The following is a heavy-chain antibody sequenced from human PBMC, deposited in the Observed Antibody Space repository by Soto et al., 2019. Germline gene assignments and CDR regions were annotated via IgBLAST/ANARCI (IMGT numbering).Heavy chain of an antibody. D-gene: IGHD6-19*01. Sequence: SLKISCAASGFTFDDYAMHWVRQAPGKGLEWVSGISWNSGSIGYADSVKGRFTISRDNAKNSLYLQMNSLRAEDTALYYCAKVPRNSSGPKGPFDYWGQGTLVTVSS. J-gene: IGHJ4*02. CDR1: GFTFDDYA. V-gene: IGHV3-9*01. CDR3: AKVPRNSSGPKGPFDY. CDR2: ISWNSGSI.